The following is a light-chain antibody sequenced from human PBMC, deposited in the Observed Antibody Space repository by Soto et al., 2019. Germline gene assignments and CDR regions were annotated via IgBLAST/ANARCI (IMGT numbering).Light chain of an antibody. J-gene: IGKJ2*01. Sequence: EIVLTQSPGTLSLSPGERATLSCRASQSVSSGYLAWYQQKPGQAPRLLIYGASSRATGIPDRFSGSGSGTDFTLTISRLEPGDFAVYYCQQYGDSPAVTFGEGTKLEIK. CDR1: QSVSSGY. CDR3: QQYGDSPAVT. CDR2: GAS. V-gene: IGKV3-20*01.